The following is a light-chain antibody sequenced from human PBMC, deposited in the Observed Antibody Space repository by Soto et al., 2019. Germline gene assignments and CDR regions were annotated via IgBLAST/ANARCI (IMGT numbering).Light chain of an antibody. Sequence: IVLTQSPGTLSLSPGERATLSCRSSQSVSSNYLAWYQQKPGQAPKVLIYRASSRATGIPDRFSGSGSGTDFTLTISRLEPEDFAVYYCQQYGSSPRTFGQGTKVDIK. CDR3: QQYGSSPRT. J-gene: IGKJ1*01. CDR2: RAS. CDR1: QSVSSNY. V-gene: IGKV3-20*01.